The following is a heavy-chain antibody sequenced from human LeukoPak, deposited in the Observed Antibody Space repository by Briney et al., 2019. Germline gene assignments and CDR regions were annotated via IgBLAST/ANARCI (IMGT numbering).Heavy chain of an antibody. D-gene: IGHD3-22*01. Sequence: GGSLRLSCAASGFTFSSYAMHWVRQAPGKGLEWVSGLSGSGGSTYYADSVKGRFTISRDNSKNTLYLQMNSLRAEDTAVYYCAKHYYESSGPGAFDIWGQGTMVTVSS. V-gene: IGHV3-23*01. CDR3: AKHYYESSGPGAFDI. CDR2: LSGSGGST. J-gene: IGHJ3*02. CDR1: GFTFSSYA.